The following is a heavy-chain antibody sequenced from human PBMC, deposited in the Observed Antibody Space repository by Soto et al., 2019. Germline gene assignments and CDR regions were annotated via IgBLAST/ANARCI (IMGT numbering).Heavy chain of an antibody. CDR3: AGEVGRHSGGIDY. V-gene: IGHV1-69*01. Sequence: QVQLVQSGAEVKKPGSSVKVSCKASGGTFSSYSINWVRQAPGQGLEWMGEIIPIFGTANYAQKFQVRVTITAEESTSTAYMELSSLRSEDTAVDYWAGEVGRHSGGIDYWGQGTLVTVSS. J-gene: IGHJ4*02. CDR1: GGTFSSYS. CDR2: IIPIFGTA. D-gene: IGHD3-16*01.